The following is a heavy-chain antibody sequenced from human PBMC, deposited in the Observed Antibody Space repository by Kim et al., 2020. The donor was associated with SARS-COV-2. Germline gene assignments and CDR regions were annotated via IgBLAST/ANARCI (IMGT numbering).Heavy chain of an antibody. V-gene: IGHV4-59*01. J-gene: IGHJ4*02. Sequence: SETLSLTCTVSGGSISSYYWGWIRQPPGKGLEWIGYIYYSGSTNYNPSLKSRVTISVDTSKNQFSLKLSSVTAADTAVYYCAGACGGDCYDGGVGEYWGQGTLVTVSS. CDR2: IYYSGST. CDR1: GGSISSYY. D-gene: IGHD2-21*02. CDR3: AGACGGDCYDGGVGEY.